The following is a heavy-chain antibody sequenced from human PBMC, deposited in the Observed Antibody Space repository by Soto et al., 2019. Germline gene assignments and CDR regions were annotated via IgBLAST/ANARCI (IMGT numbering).Heavy chain of an antibody. Sequence: QVQLQESGPGLVKPSQTLSLTCTVSGGSISSSGFYWSWIRQHPGKGLEWIGYSYYSGSTYYNPSLKSRVTISVDTSKNQFSLKLSSVTAAETAVYYCARSAAGTWVYFDFWGQGTLVTVSS. CDR1: GGSISSSGFY. CDR2: SYYSGST. CDR3: ARSAAGTWVYFDF. J-gene: IGHJ4*02. V-gene: IGHV4-31*03. D-gene: IGHD6-13*01.